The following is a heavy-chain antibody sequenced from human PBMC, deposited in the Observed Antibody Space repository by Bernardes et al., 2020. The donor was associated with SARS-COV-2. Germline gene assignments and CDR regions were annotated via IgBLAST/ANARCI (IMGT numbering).Heavy chain of an antibody. D-gene: IGHD5-18*01. J-gene: IGHJ4*02. CDR1: GFPFNNYG. CDR2: ISYDGSNK. V-gene: IGHV3-30*03. Sequence: GGSLRLSCEASGFPFNNYGMHWVRQAPGKGLEWVAVISYDGSNKYYADPVKGRFTISRDNAKNTVYLQMNSLRVEDTAVYYCARGGSGNTYGFGDYCGQGTLLTVSS. CDR3: ARGGSGNTYGFGDY.